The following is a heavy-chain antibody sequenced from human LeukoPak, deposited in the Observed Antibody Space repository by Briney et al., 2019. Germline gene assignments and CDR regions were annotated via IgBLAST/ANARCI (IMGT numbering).Heavy chain of an antibody. J-gene: IGHJ6*02. Sequence: SETLSLTCTVSGGSISSYYWSWIRQPPGKGLEWVGYMYYSGSTNYNPSLKNRVTISVDTSKNQFSLKLSSVPAADTAVYYCASGSSTVKFYYGIDVWGRGTTVTVSS. V-gene: IGHV4-59*01. CDR1: GGSISSYY. CDR2: MYYSGST. D-gene: IGHD4-17*01. CDR3: ASGSSTVKFYYGIDV.